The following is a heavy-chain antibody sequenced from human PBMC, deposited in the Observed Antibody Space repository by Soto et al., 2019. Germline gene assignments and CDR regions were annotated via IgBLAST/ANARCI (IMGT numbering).Heavy chain of an antibody. CDR2: IFDSGNA. CDR3: ARTVPPVGTESETGWGHYDFWSGSKPVYYFDY. CDR1: GGSISSYY. Sequence: PSETLSLTCTVSGGSISSYYWSWIRQPPGKGLEWIAYIFDSGNANYNPSLKSRVTISVDTSKNQFSLKLTSVTAADTAVYYCARTVPPVGTESETGWGHYDFWSGSKPVYYFDYWGQGTLVTVSS. D-gene: IGHD3-3*01. J-gene: IGHJ4*02. V-gene: IGHV4-59*08.